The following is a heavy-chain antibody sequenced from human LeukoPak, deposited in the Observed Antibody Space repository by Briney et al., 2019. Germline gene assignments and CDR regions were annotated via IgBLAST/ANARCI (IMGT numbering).Heavy chain of an antibody. CDR1: GGSFSGFY. CDR3: ARGWDPVAGFDY. CDR2: INHSGST. Sequence: SETLSLTCAVYGGSFSGFYWSWIRQPPGKGLEWIGEINHSGSTYYNPSLKSRVTISVDTSKKQFSLKVTSVTAADTAVYYCARGWDPVAGFDYWGQGTLVTVSS. J-gene: IGHJ4*02. V-gene: IGHV4-34*01. D-gene: IGHD6-19*01.